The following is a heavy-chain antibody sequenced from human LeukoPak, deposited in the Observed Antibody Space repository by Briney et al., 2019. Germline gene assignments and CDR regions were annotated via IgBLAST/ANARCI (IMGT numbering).Heavy chain of an antibody. CDR2: IYHSGST. Sequence: SETLSLTCTVSGGSISSGGYYWSWIRQPPGKGLEWIGYIYHSGSTYYNPSLKSRVTISVDRSKNQFSLKLSSVTAADTAVYYCARDGSGYLDYWGQGTLVTVSS. D-gene: IGHD3-3*01. V-gene: IGHV4-30-2*01. CDR3: ARDGSGYLDY. CDR1: GGSISSGGYY. J-gene: IGHJ4*02.